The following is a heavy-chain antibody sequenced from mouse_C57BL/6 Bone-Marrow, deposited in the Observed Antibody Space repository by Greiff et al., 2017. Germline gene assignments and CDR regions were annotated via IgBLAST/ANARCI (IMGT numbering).Heavy chain of an antibody. Sequence: QVQLQQSGAELVKPGASVKLSCKASGYTFTEYTIHWVKQRSGQGLEWIGWFYPGSGSIKYNEKFKDKATLTADKSSSTVYMELSRLTSEDSAVYCCARHEDPLSYYDYDRFAYWGQGTLVTVSA. V-gene: IGHV1-62-2*01. CDR3: ARHEDPLSYYDYDRFAY. CDR1: GYTFTEYT. CDR2: FYPGSGSI. D-gene: IGHD2-4*01. J-gene: IGHJ3*01.